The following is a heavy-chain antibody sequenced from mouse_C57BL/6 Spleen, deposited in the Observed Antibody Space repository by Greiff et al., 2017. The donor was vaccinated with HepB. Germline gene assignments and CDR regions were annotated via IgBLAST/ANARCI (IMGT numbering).Heavy chain of an antibody. V-gene: IGHV1-64*01. J-gene: IGHJ3*01. CDR3: ARQLRTGAY. D-gene: IGHD3-2*02. CDR2: IHPNSGST. Sequence: QVQLKESGAELVKPGASVKLSCKASGYTFTSYWMHWVKQRPGQGLEWIGMIHPNSGSTNYNEKFKSKATLTVDKSSSTAYMQLSSLTSEDSAVYYCARQLRTGAYWGQGTLVTVSA. CDR1: GYTFTSYW.